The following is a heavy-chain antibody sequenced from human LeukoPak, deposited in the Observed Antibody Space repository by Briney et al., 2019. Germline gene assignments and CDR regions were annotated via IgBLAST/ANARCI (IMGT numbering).Heavy chain of an antibody. CDR2: INPNSGGT. Sequence: ASVKVSCKASGYTFTGYYMHWVRQAPGQGLEWMGRINPNSGGTNYAQKFQGRVTMTRDKSISTAYMELSRLRSDDTAVYYCARLLTGATPFDYWGQGTLVTVSS. CDR3: ARLLTGATPFDY. CDR1: GYTFTGYY. D-gene: IGHD1-7*01. J-gene: IGHJ4*02. V-gene: IGHV1-2*06.